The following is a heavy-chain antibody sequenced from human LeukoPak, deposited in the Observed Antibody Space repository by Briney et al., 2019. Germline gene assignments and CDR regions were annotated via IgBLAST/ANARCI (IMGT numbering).Heavy chain of an antibody. Sequence: GASVKVSCKASGYTFTSYYMHWVRQAPGQGLEWMGIINPSGGSTSYAQKFQGRVTMTRDTSISTAYMELSRLRSDDAAVYYCARDLTIFERGYYYYYYMDVWGKGTTVTVSS. CDR1: GYTFTSYY. CDR3: ARDLTIFERGYYYYYYMDV. V-gene: IGHV1-46*01. J-gene: IGHJ6*03. D-gene: IGHD3-3*01. CDR2: INPSGGST.